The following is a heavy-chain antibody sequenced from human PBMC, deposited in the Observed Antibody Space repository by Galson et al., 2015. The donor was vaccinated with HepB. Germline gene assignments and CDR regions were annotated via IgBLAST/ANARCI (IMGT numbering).Heavy chain of an antibody. V-gene: IGHV4-31*03. D-gene: IGHD2-2*01. J-gene: IGHJ3*02. Sequence: TLSLTCTVSGGSISSGGYYWSWIRQHPGKGLEWIGYIYYSGSTYYNPSLKSRVTISVDTSKNQFSLKLSSVTAADTAVYYCARHDAVVHAFDIWGQGTMVTVSS. CDR3: ARHDAVVHAFDI. CDR1: GGSISSGGYY. CDR2: IYYSGST.